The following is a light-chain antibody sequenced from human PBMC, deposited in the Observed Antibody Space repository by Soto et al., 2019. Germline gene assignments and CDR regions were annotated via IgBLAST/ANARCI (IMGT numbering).Light chain of an antibody. CDR2: GAS. Sequence: EIVLTQSPGTLSLSPGERATLSCRASQSVSSTYLAWYQQKPGQAPRLLIYGASSRATGIPDRFSGSGSGTDFTLTISRLEPEDFAVYYCQHYGSFGRTFGGGTKVEIK. V-gene: IGKV3-20*01. CDR1: QSVSSTY. CDR3: QHYGSFGRT. J-gene: IGKJ4*01.